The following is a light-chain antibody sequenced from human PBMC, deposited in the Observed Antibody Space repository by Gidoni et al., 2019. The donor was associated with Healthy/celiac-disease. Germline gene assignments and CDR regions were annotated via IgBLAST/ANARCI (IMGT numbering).Light chain of an antibody. V-gene: IGKV3-15*01. J-gene: IGKJ2*01. CDR2: GAS. Sequence: IVITQSPATLSVSPGERATLSCRASQSVSSNLAWYQQKPGQAPRLLIDGASTRGTGIPARCSGSGSGREFTLTISSRESEEFAVYYCQKYNNWPYTFGQGTKLEIK. CDR1: QSVSSN. CDR3: QKYNNWPYT.